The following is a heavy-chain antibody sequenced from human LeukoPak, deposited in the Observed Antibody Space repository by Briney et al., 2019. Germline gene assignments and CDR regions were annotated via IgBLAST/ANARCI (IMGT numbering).Heavy chain of an antibody. CDR3: ARDRIVGATKSYYYMDV. V-gene: IGHV4-59*01. J-gene: IGHJ6*03. Sequence: SETLSLTCTVSGGSIISYYWSWMRQPPGKGLEWIGYIYYSGSTNYNPSLKSRVTISVDTSKNQFSLKLSSVTAADTAVYYCARDRIVGATKSYYYMDVWGKGTTVTVSS. D-gene: IGHD1-26*01. CDR1: GGSIISYY. CDR2: IYYSGST.